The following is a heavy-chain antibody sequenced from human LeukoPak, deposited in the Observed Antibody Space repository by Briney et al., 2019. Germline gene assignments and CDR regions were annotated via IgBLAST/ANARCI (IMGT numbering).Heavy chain of an antibody. V-gene: IGHV5-51*01. Sequence: GESLKISCKGSGYSFTSYWIGWVRQMPGKGLEWMGIIYPGDSDTRYSPSFQGQVTISADKSISTAYLQWSSLKASDTAMYYCARKERDCSSTSCYASLWGQGTLVTVSS. J-gene: IGHJ4*02. CDR1: GYSFTSYW. CDR2: IYPGDSDT. CDR3: ARKERDCSSTSCYASL. D-gene: IGHD2-2*01.